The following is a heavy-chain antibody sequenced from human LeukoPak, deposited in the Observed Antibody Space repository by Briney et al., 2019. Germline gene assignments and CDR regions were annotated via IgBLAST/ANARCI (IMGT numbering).Heavy chain of an antibody. V-gene: IGHV1-18*01. CDR1: GYIFTNYG. J-gene: IGHJ4*02. CDR3: ARAGYSRFVDDLDY. CDR2: ISAYNGNT. Sequence: ASAKVSCKASGYIFTNYGINWVRQAPGQGLEWMGWISAYNGNTKNTQKLQDRVTMTTDSSTSTAYMELKTLRSDDTAVYFCARAGYSRFVDDLDYWGQGTLVIVSS. D-gene: IGHD1-26*01.